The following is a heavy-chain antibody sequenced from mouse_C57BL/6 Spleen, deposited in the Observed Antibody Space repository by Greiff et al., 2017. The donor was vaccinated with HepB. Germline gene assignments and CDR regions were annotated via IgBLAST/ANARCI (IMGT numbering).Heavy chain of an antibody. V-gene: IGHV1-82*01. CDR2: IYPGDGDT. CDR3: ARSTVVAPYFDY. D-gene: IGHD1-1*01. CDR1: GYAFSSSW. Sequence: VKLQESGPELVKPGASVKISCKASGYAFSSSWMNWVKQRPGKGLEWIGRIYPGDGDTNYNGKFKGKATLTADKSSSTAYMQLSSLTSEDSAVYFCARSTVVAPYFDYWGQGTTLTVSS. J-gene: IGHJ2*01.